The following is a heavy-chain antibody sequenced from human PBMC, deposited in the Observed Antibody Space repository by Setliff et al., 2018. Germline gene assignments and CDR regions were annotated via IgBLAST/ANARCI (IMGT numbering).Heavy chain of an antibody. CDR1: GGTFSSYA. D-gene: IGHD4-4*01. Sequence: VASVKVSCKASGGTFSSYAISWVRQAPGQGLEWMGGIIPIFGTANYAQKFQGRVTMTTDTSTSTAYMELRSLRSDDTAVYYCARVPYPHRFPYSNYLGYYYYYYMDVWGKGTTVTVSS. CDR2: IIPIFGTA. J-gene: IGHJ6*03. CDR3: ARVPYPHRFPYSNYLGYYYYYYMDV. V-gene: IGHV1-69*05.